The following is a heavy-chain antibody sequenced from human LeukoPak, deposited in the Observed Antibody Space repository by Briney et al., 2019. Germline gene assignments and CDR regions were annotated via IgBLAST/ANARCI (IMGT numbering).Heavy chain of an antibody. Sequence: GGSLRLSCAASGFTFSSYAMSWGRQAPGKGVGWGADIKQDGSEKYYVDSVKGGFTISRDNATNSLYLQMNSLRAEDTAVYYCARDLVSWFGDPSGFDYWGQGTLVTVSS. D-gene: IGHD3-10*01. CDR1: GFTFSSYA. CDR2: IKQDGSEK. J-gene: IGHJ4*02. CDR3: ARDLVSWFGDPSGFDY. V-gene: IGHV3-7*01.